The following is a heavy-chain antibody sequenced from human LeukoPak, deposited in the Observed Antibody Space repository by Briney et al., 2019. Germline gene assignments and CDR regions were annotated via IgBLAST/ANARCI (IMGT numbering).Heavy chain of an antibody. Sequence: GGSLRLSCAASGFTFSSYGMHWVRQAPGKGLEWVAVIWYDGSNKYYADSVKGRFTISRDNSKNTLYLQMNSLRAEDTAVYYCARDGGGEWLPEPNYYYYGMDVWGQGTTVTVSS. CDR1: GFTFSSYG. D-gene: IGHD3-3*01. J-gene: IGHJ6*02. CDR3: ARDGGGEWLPEPNYYYYGMDV. V-gene: IGHV3-33*01. CDR2: IWYDGSNK.